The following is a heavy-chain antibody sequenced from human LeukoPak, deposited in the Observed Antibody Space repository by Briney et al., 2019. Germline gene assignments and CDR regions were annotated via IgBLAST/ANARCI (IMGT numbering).Heavy chain of an antibody. Sequence: GGSLRLSCAASGFTFSSYAMSWVRQAPGKGLEWVSAISGSGDSTYYGDSVKGRFTISRDNAKNSLYLEMNSLRAEDTAVYYCARFFGSSGYYGASYYYGMDVWGQGTTVTVSS. V-gene: IGHV3-23*01. CDR1: GFTFSSYA. D-gene: IGHD3-22*01. CDR2: ISGSGDST. CDR3: ARFFGSSGYYGASYYYGMDV. J-gene: IGHJ6*02.